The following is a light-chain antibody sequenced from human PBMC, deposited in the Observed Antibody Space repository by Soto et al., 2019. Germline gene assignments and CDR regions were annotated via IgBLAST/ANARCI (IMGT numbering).Light chain of an antibody. CDR1: QSVAGN. Sequence: EIVMTQSPATLSVSPGEGATLSCWASQSVAGNLAWYQQKPGQAPRLLIYGAFTRATGIPATFSGSGSGTEFTLTISSLQSEDFAVYYCQQYNKWPLPLGGGTKVEIK. J-gene: IGKJ4*01. CDR2: GAF. V-gene: IGKV3-15*01. CDR3: QQYNKWPLP.